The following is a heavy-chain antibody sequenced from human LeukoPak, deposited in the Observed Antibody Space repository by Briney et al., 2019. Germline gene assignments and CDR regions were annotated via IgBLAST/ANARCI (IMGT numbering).Heavy chain of an antibody. Sequence: GGSLRLSCAASGFTFSSYEMNWVRQAPGKGLEWVSYISSSGSTIYYADSVKGRFTISRDNAKNSLYLQMNSLRAEDTAVYYCARELADDSSGYYDYWGQGTLVTVSS. CDR1: GFTFSSYE. J-gene: IGHJ4*02. CDR3: ARELADDSSGYYDY. CDR2: ISSSGSTI. V-gene: IGHV3-48*03. D-gene: IGHD3-22*01.